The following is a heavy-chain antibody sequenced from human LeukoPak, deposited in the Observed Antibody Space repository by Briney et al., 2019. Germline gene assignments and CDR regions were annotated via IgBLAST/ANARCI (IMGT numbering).Heavy chain of an antibody. V-gene: IGHV1-69*06. Sequence: ASVKVSCKASGGTFSSYAISWVRQAPGQGLEWMGGIIPIFGTANYAQKFQGRVTITADKSTSTAYMELSSLRSEDTAVYYCARDLEYYYGSGSYGWGQGTLVTVSS. CDR1: GGTFSSYA. D-gene: IGHD3-10*01. CDR2: IIPIFGTA. CDR3: ARDLEYYYGSGSYG. J-gene: IGHJ4*02.